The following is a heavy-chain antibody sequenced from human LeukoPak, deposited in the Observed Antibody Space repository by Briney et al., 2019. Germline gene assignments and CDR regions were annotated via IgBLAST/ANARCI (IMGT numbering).Heavy chain of an antibody. V-gene: IGHV3-21*01. CDR2: ISSSSSYI. J-gene: IGHJ6*02. D-gene: IGHD6-13*01. CDR1: GFTFSGYW. Sequence: GGSLRLSCAASGFTFSGYWMSWVRQAPGKGLEWVSSISSSSSYIYYADSVKGRFTISRDNAKNSLYLQMNSLRAEDTAVYYCARDLYSSSWYGDSSGWYYYYGMDVWGQGTTVTVSS. CDR3: ARDLYSSSWYGDSSGWYYYYGMDV.